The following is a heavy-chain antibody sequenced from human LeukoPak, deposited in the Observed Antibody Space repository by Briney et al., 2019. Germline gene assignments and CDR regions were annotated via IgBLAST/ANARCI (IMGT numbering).Heavy chain of an antibody. V-gene: IGHV1-69*04. D-gene: IGHD1-26*01. CDR1: GGTFSSYA. Sequence: GASVKVSCKASGGTFSSYAISWVRQAPGQGLEWMGRIIPILDIANYAQKFQGRVTITADKSTSTAYMELSSLRSEDTAVYYCARGASSVIDYWGQGTLVTVSS. J-gene: IGHJ4*02. CDR3: ARGASSVIDY. CDR2: IIPILDIA.